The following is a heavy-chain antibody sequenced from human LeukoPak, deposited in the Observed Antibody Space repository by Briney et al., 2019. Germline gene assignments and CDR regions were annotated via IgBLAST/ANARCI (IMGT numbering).Heavy chain of an antibody. J-gene: IGHJ6*03. CDR1: GGSISSYY. CDR2: IYTSGST. CDR3: ARDRSVLEWFRVEYYYYMDV. Sequence: SETLSLTCTVSGGSISSYYWSWIRQPAGKGLEGIGRIYTSGSTNYNPSLNSRVTMAVDTSKNQFSLKLRSVTAADTAVYYCARDRSVLEWFRVEYYYYMDVWGKGTTVTVSS. D-gene: IGHD3-3*01. V-gene: IGHV4-4*07.